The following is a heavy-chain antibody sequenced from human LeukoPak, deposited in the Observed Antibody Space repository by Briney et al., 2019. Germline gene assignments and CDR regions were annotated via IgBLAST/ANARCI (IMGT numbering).Heavy chain of an antibody. CDR1: GASISSYY. CDR2: IYYSGST. D-gene: IGHD5-24*01. CDR3: ARDGDGYNPYFDY. J-gene: IGHJ4*02. Sequence: SETLSLTCTVSGASISSYYWSWIRQSPGKGLEWIGYIYYSGSTNYNPSLKSRVTISVDTSKNQFSLKLSSVTAADTAVYYCARDGDGYNPYFDYWGQGTLVTVSS. V-gene: IGHV4-59*01.